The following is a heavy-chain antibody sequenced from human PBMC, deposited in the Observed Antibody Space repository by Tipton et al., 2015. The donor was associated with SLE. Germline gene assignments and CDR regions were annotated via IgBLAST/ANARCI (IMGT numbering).Heavy chain of an antibody. Sequence: TLSLTCAVYGGSFSGYYWNWIRHPPGKGLEWIGEINHSGGTNYNPSLKSRVTISVDTSKNQFSLKLSSVTAADTAVYYCARGYYYYMDVWGKGTTVTVSS. J-gene: IGHJ6*03. CDR1: GGSFSGYY. CDR2: INHSGGT. CDR3: ARGYYYYMDV. V-gene: IGHV4-34*01.